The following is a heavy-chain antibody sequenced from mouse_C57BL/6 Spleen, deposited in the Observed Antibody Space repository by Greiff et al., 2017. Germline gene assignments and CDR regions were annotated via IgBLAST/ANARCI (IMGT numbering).Heavy chain of an antibody. CDR1: GFHIKDYY. CDR3: ARDYYGPYFDY. V-gene: IGHV14-2*01. CDR2: IDPEDGET. D-gene: IGHD2-1*01. Sequence: VQLQQSGAELVKPGASVKLSCTASGFHIKDYYMHWVKQRTEQGLEWIGRIDPEDGETKSAPKFQGKATITADTSSNTAYLQLSSLTSEDTAVYYGARDYYGPYFDYWGQGTTLTVSS. J-gene: IGHJ2*01.